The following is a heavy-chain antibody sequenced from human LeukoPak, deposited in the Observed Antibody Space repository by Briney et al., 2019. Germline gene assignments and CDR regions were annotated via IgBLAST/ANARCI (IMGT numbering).Heavy chain of an antibody. V-gene: IGHV4-34*01. CDR2: ISHSGST. CDR1: GGSFSGYY. Sequence: SETLSLTCAVYGGSFSGYYWNWIRQPPGKGLEWIGEISHSGSTYYNPSLKSRVTISVDTSKNQFSLKLSSVTAADTAVYYCARQVGSSWYGYNWFDPWGQGTLVTVSS. D-gene: IGHD6-13*01. CDR3: ARQVGSSWYGYNWFDP. J-gene: IGHJ5*02.